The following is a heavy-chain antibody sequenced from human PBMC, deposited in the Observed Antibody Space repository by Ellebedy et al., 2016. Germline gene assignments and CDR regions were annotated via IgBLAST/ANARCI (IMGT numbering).Heavy chain of an antibody. V-gene: IGHV3-23*01. Sequence: GGSLRLSXVASGFTFRNFFMSWVRQAPGGGLEWFPTISGDGDTTFSADSVKGRFTISRDNSRYTLYLQMDSLRAADTAVYYCYYGHYSGSWGQGTLVTVSS. CDR2: ISGDGDTT. D-gene: IGHD4-17*01. CDR3: YYGHYSGS. CDR1: GFTFRNFF. J-gene: IGHJ4*02.